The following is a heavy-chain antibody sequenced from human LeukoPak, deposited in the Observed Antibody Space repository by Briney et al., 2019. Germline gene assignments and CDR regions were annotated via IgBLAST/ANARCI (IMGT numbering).Heavy chain of an antibody. Sequence: PGGSLRLSCAASGFTFSSYSMNWVRQAPGKGLEWVSYISRSSSTIYYADSVKGRFTISRDNAKNSLYLQMNSLRAEDTAVYYCAAVLGQEYYFDYWGQGTLVTVSS. D-gene: IGHD2-15*01. V-gene: IGHV3-48*01. CDR2: ISRSSSTI. CDR1: GFTFSSYS. CDR3: AAVLGQEYYFDY. J-gene: IGHJ4*02.